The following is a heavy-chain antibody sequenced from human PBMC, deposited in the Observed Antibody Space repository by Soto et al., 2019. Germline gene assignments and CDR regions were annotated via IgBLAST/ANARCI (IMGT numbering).Heavy chain of an antibody. V-gene: IGHV4-59*08. CDR1: GGSISSYY. CDR2: IYYSGST. CDR3: ARYPGSPNWCDP. D-gene: IGHD3-10*01. Sequence: SETLSLTCTVSGGSISSYYWSWIRQPPGKGLEWIGYIYYSGSTNYNPSLKSRVTISVDTSKNQFSLKLSSVTAADTAVYYCARYPGSPNWCDPWGQGTLVTVS. J-gene: IGHJ5*02.